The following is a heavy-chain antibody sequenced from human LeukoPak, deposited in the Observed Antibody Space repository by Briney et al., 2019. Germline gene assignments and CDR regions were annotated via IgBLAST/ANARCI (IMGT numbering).Heavy chain of an antibody. Sequence: ASVKVSCKASGGTFSSYAISWVRQAPGQGLEWMGGIIPIFGTANYAQKFQGRVTITADESTSTAYMELSSLRSEDAAVYYCARGLGYCSGGSCYGRYFDYWGQGTLVTVSS. CDR3: ARGLGYCSGGSCYGRYFDY. J-gene: IGHJ4*02. CDR1: GGTFSSYA. V-gene: IGHV1-69*13. D-gene: IGHD2-15*01. CDR2: IIPIFGTA.